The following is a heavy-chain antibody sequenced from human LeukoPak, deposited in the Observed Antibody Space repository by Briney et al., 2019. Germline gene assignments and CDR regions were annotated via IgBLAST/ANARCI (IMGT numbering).Heavy chain of an antibody. CDR1: GGSISSYY. V-gene: IGHV4-59*08. CDR2: IYYSGST. D-gene: IGHD6-25*01. Sequence: SETLSLTCTVSGGSISSYYWSWIRQPPGKGLEWIGYIYYSGSTNYNPSLKSRVTISVDTSKNQFSLKLSSVTAADTAVYYCARLDSSGWEVYFDYWGQGTLVTVSS. J-gene: IGHJ4*02. CDR3: ARLDSSGWEVYFDY.